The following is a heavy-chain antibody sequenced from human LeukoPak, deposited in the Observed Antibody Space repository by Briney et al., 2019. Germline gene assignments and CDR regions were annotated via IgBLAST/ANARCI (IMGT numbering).Heavy chain of an antibody. CDR3: ARVDRNHFYMDV. CDR1: GDPFSSYI. Sequence: SVKVSCKASGDPFSSYIIAWVRQAPGQGLEWMGGIMPLFNTPNYEQKFQGRLTTTADASTQASYMELRSLTSEDTAVYYCARVDRNHFYMDVWGKGTTVTVSS. J-gene: IGHJ6*03. D-gene: IGHD3-10*01. V-gene: IGHV1-69*01. CDR2: IMPLFNTP.